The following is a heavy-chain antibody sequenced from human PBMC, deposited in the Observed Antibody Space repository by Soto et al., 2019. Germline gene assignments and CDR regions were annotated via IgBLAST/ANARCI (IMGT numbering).Heavy chain of an antibody. CDR2: MHAGNGNT. CDR1: GYTFTLHA. J-gene: IGHJ4*02. D-gene: IGHD2-15*01. V-gene: IGHV1-3*01. CDR3: ARRSGMYGIDF. Sequence: QVHLVQSGAEVKRPGASVKVSCRASGYTFTLHAIHWERQAPGQRLEWVGWMHAGNGNTKYSEKFQGRLSITRDTSANIAYMELGSLTIEDTAVYYCARRSGMYGIDFWGQGTLVTVSS.